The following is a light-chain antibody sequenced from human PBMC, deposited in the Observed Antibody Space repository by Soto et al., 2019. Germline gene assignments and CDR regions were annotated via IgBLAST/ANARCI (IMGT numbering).Light chain of an antibody. Sequence: EIVLTQSPGTLCFSPGDRDTLSWTAIQSVSRYLAWYQQKPGQAPRLLIYDASNRATGIPARFSGSGSGTDFTLTISSLEPEDFALYYCQQRYNWPPLFTFGPGPKVDI. V-gene: IGKV3-11*01. CDR3: QQRYNWPPLFT. CDR1: QSVSRY. CDR2: DAS. J-gene: IGKJ3*01.